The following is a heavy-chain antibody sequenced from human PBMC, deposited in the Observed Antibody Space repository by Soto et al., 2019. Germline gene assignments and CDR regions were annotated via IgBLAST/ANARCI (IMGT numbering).Heavy chain of an antibody. D-gene: IGHD2-2*01. CDR3: ARRPVTSRYAFDI. CDR2: IYYSGST. Sequence: QLQLQESGPGLLKPSETLSLTCTVSGGSISSSSYYWGWIRQPPGKGLEWIGSIYYSGSTYYNPSLKSRVTISVDTSKNQFSLKLSSVTAADTAVYYCARRPVTSRYAFDIWGQGTMVTVSS. J-gene: IGHJ3*02. V-gene: IGHV4-39*01. CDR1: GGSISSSSYY.